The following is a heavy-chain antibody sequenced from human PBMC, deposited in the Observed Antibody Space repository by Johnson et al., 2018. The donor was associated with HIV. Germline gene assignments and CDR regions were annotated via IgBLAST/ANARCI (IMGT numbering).Heavy chain of an antibody. CDR2: IGTAGDT. D-gene: IGHD3-16*01. V-gene: IGHV3-13*01. J-gene: IGHJ3*02. Sequence: VQVVESGGGLVQPGGSLRLSCAASGFTFSSYDMHWVRQATGKGLEWVSAIGTAGDTYYPGSVKGRFTISRDNSKNTLYLQMNSLRVEDTAVYYCARGRGALDIWGQGTTVTVSS. CDR3: ARGRGALDI. CDR1: GFTFSSYD.